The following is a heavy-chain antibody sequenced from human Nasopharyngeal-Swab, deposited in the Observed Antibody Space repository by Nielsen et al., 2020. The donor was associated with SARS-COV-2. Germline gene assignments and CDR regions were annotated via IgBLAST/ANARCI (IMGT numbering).Heavy chain of an antibody. V-gene: IGHV3-11*01. CDR2: ISSSAYSE. CDR3: ARDKGTSGWFDP. D-gene: IGHD6-25*01. Sequence: RQAPGKGLEWVSGISSSAYSEFYADSVKGRFTISRDNAQNSLYLQVNNLRADDTAVYYCARDKGTSGWFDPWGPGTLVTVSS. J-gene: IGHJ5*02.